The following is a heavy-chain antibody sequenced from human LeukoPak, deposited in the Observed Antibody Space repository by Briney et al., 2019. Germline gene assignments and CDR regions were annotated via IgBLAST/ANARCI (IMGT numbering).Heavy chain of an antibody. Sequence: SGGSQRLSCAASGLTFNSYWMHWFRHAPGKGLVWVSRIDEDGKTIDYADSVKGRFTISRDNAKDTLYLQMSSLRDEDTAVYYCVSDLCGGDDQWGRGTLVTVSS. V-gene: IGHV3-74*01. CDR3: VSDLCGGDDQ. D-gene: IGHD3-3*01. J-gene: IGHJ5*02. CDR2: IDEDGKTI. CDR1: GLTFNSYW.